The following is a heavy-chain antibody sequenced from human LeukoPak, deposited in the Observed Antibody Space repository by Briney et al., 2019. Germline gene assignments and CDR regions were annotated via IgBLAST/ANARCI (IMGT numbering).Heavy chain of an antibody. V-gene: IGHV3-74*01. CDR2: MNSDGSST. Sequence: GGSLRLSCAASGFTFSNYWMHWVRQAPGKGLVWVSRMNSDGSSTTYADSVKGRFTISRDNAKNTLYLQMNSLRAEDTAVYYCARDMAGAMDVWVQGTTVTVSS. J-gene: IGHJ6*02. CDR3: ARDMAGAMDV. D-gene: IGHD6-19*01. CDR1: GFTFSNYW.